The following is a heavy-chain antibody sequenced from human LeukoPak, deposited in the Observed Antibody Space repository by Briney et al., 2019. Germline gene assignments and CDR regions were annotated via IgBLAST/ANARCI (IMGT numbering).Heavy chain of an antibody. CDR3: AKEGHIAARPGGRYYYYYGMDV. V-gene: IGHV3-23*01. CDR1: GFTFSSYA. Sequence: GGSLRLSCAASGFTFSSYAMSWVRQAPGKGLEWVSAISGSGGSTYYADSVKGRFTISRDNSKNTLYLQMNSLRADDTAVYYCAKEGHIAARPGGRYYYYYGMDVWGQGTTVTVSS. D-gene: IGHD6-6*01. CDR2: ISGSGGST. J-gene: IGHJ6*02.